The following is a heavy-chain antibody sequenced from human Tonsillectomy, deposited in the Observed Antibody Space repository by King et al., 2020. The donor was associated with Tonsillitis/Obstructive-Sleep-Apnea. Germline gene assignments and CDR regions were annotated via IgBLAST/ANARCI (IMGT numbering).Heavy chain of an antibody. CDR1: GFTFSNYW. J-gene: IGHJ4*02. CDR2: INEGGSDG. Sequence: VQLVESGGGLAQPGGSLRLSCSASGFTFSNYWMSWVRQAPGKGLEWVANINEGGSDGYYVDPVKGRFTVSRDNAKNSLSLQLNSLRVDDTAIYFCARDPAPGTADCWGQGTLVTVSS. V-gene: IGHV3-7*04. CDR3: ARDPAPGTADC. D-gene: IGHD1-7*01.